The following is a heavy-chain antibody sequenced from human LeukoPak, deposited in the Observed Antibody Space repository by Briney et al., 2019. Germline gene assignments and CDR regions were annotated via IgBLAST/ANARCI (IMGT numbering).Heavy chain of an antibody. Sequence: CETLSLTCAVSGDSITSDYWTWVRQPSGKGLEWSGYIYYTGSTTYNASLKSGGTTLVETSNNQFSLKLSSVTAADTAVYYCARLALPSTMAARGRSLFESWGQGTLVTVSS. V-gene: IGHV4-59*01. CDR1: GDSITSDY. CDR2: IYYTGST. D-gene: IGHD6-6*01. CDR3: ARLALPSTMAARGRSLFES. J-gene: IGHJ4*02.